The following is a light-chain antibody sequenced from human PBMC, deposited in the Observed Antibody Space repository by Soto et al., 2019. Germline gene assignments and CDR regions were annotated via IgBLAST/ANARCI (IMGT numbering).Light chain of an antibody. CDR3: QQRSNWWT. CDR2: DAS. J-gene: IGKJ1*01. Sequence: EIVLMQSPATLSVSPGERATLSCRASQSVSNTLAWYQQKPGQAPRLLIYDASNRATGIPARFSGSGSGTDFTLTISSLEPEDFAVYYCQQRSNWWTFGQGTKVDIK. V-gene: IGKV3-11*01. CDR1: QSVSNT.